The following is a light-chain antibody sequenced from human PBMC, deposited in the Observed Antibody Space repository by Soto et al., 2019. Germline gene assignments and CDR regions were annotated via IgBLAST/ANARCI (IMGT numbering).Light chain of an antibody. J-gene: IGKJ2*01. CDR3: QQCDNLPPYP. CDR2: DAS. CDR1: HDISNY. V-gene: IGKV1-33*01. Sequence: DIQMTQSPSSLSASVGDRVTITCQASHDISNYLNWYQQKPGKAPKLLIYDASNLETGVPSRFSGSGSGTDFTFTISSLQPEDIATYYCQQCDNLPPYPFGQGTKLEIK.